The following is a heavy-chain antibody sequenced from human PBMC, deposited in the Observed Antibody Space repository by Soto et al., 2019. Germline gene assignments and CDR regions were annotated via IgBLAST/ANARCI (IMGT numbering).Heavy chain of an antibody. CDR2: IKQDGSEK. J-gene: IGHJ6*03. CDR1: GFTFSSYW. D-gene: IGHD4-17*01. CDR3: ARAPATVTPKYYYYYYYMDV. Sequence: GGSLRLSCAASGFTFSSYWMSWVRQAPGKGLEWVANIKQDGSEKYYVDSVKGRFTISRDNAKNSLYLQMNSLRAEDTAVYYCARAPATVTPKYYYYYYYMDVWGKGTTVTVSS. V-gene: IGHV3-7*01.